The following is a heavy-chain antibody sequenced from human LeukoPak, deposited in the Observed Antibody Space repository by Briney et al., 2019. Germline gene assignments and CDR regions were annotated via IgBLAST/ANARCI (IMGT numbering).Heavy chain of an antibody. Sequence: GGSLRLSCAASGFIFKNYGMHWARQAPGKGLEWLAFIEYNGATKDYADSVKGRFTISRDNSKNTVSLQMNSLRAEDTAVYYCAKDRVWLGPPTDYWGQGTLVTVSS. V-gene: IGHV3-30*02. CDR3: AKDRVWLGPPTDY. J-gene: IGHJ4*02. D-gene: IGHD6-19*01. CDR1: GFIFKNYG. CDR2: IEYNGATK.